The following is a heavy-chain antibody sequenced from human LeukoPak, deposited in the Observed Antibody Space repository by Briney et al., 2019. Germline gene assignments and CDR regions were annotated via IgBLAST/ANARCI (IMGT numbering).Heavy chain of an antibody. CDR1: RGTFTNYA. CDR2: IIPNSGTA. CDR3: TRDSRRRYCSSITCYLGWFYP. D-gene: IGHD2-2*01. J-gene: IGHJ5*02. V-gene: IGHV1-69*13. Sequence: SVKVSCKASRGTFTNYAISWVPQAPGQGLEWMGGIIPNSGTAIYAQKFQGRVAITADESTSTAYMELSSLRSEDTAVYYCTRDSRRRYCSSITCYLGWFYPWGQGTLVTVSS.